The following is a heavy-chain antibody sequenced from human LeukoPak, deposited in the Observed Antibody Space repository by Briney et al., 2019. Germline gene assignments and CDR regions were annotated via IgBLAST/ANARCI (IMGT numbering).Heavy chain of an antibody. CDR1: GFTFDDYA. CDR3: AKDWSDFWSGSPDY. V-gene: IGHV3-43*02. J-gene: IGHJ4*02. D-gene: IGHD3-3*01. CDR2: ISGDGGST. Sequence: GGSLRLSCAASGFTFDDYAMHWVRQAPGKGLEWGSLISGDGGSTYYADSVKGRFTISRDNSKNSLYLQMNSLRTEDTALYYCAKDWSDFWSGSPDYWGQGTLVTVSS.